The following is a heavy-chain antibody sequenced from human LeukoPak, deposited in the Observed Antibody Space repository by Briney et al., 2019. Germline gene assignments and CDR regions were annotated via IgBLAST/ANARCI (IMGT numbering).Heavy chain of an antibody. Sequence: SETLSLTCAVYGGSFSGYYWSWIRQPPGKGLEWIGEINHSGSTNYNPSLKSRVTISIDTSKNLFSLNLSSVTAADTAVYYCAGDDYGNYADYYFDYWGQGTLVTVSS. J-gene: IGHJ4*02. CDR2: INHSGST. D-gene: IGHD4-11*01. V-gene: IGHV4-34*01. CDR3: AGDDYGNYADYYFDY. CDR1: GGSFSGYY.